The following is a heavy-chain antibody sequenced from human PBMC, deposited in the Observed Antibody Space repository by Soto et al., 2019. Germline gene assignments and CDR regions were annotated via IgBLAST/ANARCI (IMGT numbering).Heavy chain of an antibody. V-gene: IGHV1-8*01. D-gene: IGHD2-8*01. J-gene: IGHJ4*02. CDR3: ARWVSATDFDS. CDR2: MNPNNGDT. Sequence: QVRLVQSGAEVKKPGASVKVSCKASGYTFSSFEIHWVRQAAGQGLEWMGWMNPNNGDTGHAQKFQGRVTMTRNTSTSTAFMELRSLRSEDTAMFYCARWVSATDFDSWGQGTLVTVSS. CDR1: GYTFSSFE.